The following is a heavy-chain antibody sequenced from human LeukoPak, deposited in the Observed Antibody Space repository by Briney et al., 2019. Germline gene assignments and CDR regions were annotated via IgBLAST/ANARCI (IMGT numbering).Heavy chain of an antibody. CDR1: GFTFSDYS. J-gene: IGHJ4*02. Sequence: GGSLRLSCAASGFTFSDYSMNWVRQAPGKGLEWISYIGIDSGNTNYADSVKGRFTISGDKAKNSLYLQMNSLRVEDTAVYYCARDYNYALDNWGQGTLVTVSS. CDR3: ARDYNYALDN. V-gene: IGHV3-48*01. CDR2: IGIDSGNT. D-gene: IGHD5-24*01.